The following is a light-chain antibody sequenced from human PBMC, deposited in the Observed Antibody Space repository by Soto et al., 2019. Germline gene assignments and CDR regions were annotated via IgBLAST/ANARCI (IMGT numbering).Light chain of an antibody. CDR2: SDS. V-gene: IGKV3-20*01. Sequence: LVLTQSPGTLSLSPGERATLSCRASQSVGSDLLAWYQQKPGQAPRLLISSDSRRASGIPDRFSGSGSGTEFTLTISRLEAEDSAVYWCQQYQTSPTFGGGTKVEIK. J-gene: IGKJ4*01. CDR3: QQYQTSPT. CDR1: QSVGSDL.